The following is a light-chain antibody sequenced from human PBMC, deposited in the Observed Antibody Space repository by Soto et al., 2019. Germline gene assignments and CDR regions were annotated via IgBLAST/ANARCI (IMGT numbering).Light chain of an antibody. J-gene: IGKJ5*01. CDR1: QGISSF. Sequence: DIQLTQSPSFLSASVGDRVTITCRASQGISSFLAWYQQKPPKAPELLIYGASTLQSGVPSRFSGSGSGTEFTLTISSLQPEDFATYYCQQLNTYPITFAQGTRLETK. V-gene: IGKV1-9*01. CDR2: GAS. CDR3: QQLNTYPIT.